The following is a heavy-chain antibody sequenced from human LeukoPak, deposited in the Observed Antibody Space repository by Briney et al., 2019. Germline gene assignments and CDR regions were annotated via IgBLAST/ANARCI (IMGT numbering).Heavy chain of an antibody. Sequence: ASVKVSFKASGYTFTGYYMHWVRQAPGQGLEWMGWINPNSGGTNYAQKFQGRVTMTRDTSISTAYMELSRLRSDDTAVYFCARGPMITFGGVIVDYNYYMDVWAKGTTVTVSS. D-gene: IGHD3-16*02. CDR3: ARGPMITFGGVIVDYNYYMDV. CDR2: INPNSGGT. V-gene: IGHV1-2*02. J-gene: IGHJ6*03. CDR1: GYTFTGYY.